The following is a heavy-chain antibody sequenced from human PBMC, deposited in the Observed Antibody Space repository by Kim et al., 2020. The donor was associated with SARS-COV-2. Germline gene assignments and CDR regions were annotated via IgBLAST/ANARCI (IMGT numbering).Heavy chain of an antibody. CDR2: ISSSSSTI. V-gene: IGHV3-48*02. D-gene: IGHD3-10*01. CDR1: GFTFSSYS. Sequence: GGSLRLSCAASGFTFSSYSMNWVRQAPGKGLEWVSYISSSSSTIYYADSVKGRFTISRDNAKNSLYLQMNSLRDEDTAVYYCARLLWFGELLTPVNYYGMDVWGQGTTVTVSS. J-gene: IGHJ6*02. CDR3: ARLLWFGELLTPVNYYGMDV.